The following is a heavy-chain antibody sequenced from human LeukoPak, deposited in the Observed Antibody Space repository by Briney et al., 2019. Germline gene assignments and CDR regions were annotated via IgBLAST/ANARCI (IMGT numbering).Heavy chain of an antibody. CDR1: GYTFTGYY. CDR2: INPNSGGT. D-gene: IGHD4-11*01. Sequence: ASVNVSCKASGYTFTGYYMHWVRQAPGQGLEWMGRINPNSGGTNYAQKFQGWVTMTRDTSISTAYMELSRLRSDDTAVYYCARGETTVTLGDYWGQGTLVTVSS. CDR3: ARGETTVTLGDY. V-gene: IGHV1-2*04. J-gene: IGHJ4*02.